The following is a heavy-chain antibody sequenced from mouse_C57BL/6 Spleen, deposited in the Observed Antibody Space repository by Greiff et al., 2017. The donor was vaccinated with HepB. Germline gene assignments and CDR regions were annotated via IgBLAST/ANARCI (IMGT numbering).Heavy chain of an antibody. D-gene: IGHD2-4*01. CDR2: IYPGDGDT. CDR1: GYAFSSSW. Sequence: VKLMESGPELVKPGASVKISCKASGYAFSSSWMNWVKQRPGKGLEWIGRIYPGDGDTNYNGKFKGKATLTADKSSSTAYLQLSSLTSEDSAVYFCAGGLRSWFAYWGQGTLVTVSA. CDR3: AGGLRSWFAY. J-gene: IGHJ3*01. V-gene: IGHV1-82*01.